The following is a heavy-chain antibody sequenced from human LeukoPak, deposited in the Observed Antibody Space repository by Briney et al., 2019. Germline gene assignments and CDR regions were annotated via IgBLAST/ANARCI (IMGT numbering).Heavy chain of an antibody. D-gene: IGHD2-15*01. J-gene: IGHJ6*03. CDR2: IYYSGST. CDR1: GGSISSGGYS. CDR3: ARRGYCSGGSCYPYYYYYMDV. Sequence: SETLSLTCAVSGGSISSGGYSWSWIRQPPGKGLEWIGYIYYSGSTYYNPSIKRRITISVDTSKNQFSLKLSSVTAADTAVYYCARRGYCSGGSCYPYYYYYMDVWGKGTTVTVSS. V-gene: IGHV4-30-4*07.